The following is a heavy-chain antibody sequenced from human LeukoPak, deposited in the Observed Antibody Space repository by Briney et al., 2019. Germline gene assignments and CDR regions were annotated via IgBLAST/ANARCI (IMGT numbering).Heavy chain of an antibody. CDR2: IWSDGSSK. CDR3: ARGQPPSYYDMDV. CDR1: GFTFSSYG. V-gene: IGHV3-33*08. J-gene: IGHJ6*02. Sequence: GRSLRLSCVVSGFTFSSYGMHWVRQAPGKGLEWVAVIWSDGSSKHYADSVKGRFTISRDNSKNTLYLQMNSLRAEDTALYYCARGQPPSYYDMDVWGQGTTVTVSS. D-gene: IGHD6-13*01.